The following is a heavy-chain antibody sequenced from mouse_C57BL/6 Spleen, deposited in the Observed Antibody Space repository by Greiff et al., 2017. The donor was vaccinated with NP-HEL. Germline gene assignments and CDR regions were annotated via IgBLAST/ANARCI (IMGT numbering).Heavy chain of an antibody. V-gene: IGHV1-82*01. D-gene: IGHD2-3*01. Sequence: VQLQQSGPELVKPGASVKISCKASGYAFSSSWMNWVKQRPGKGLEWIGRIYPGDGDTNYNGKFKGKATLTADKSSSTAYMQLSSLTSEDSAVYFCAREGGYYYFGYWGQGTTLTVSS. CDR3: AREGGYYYFGY. J-gene: IGHJ2*01. CDR2: IYPGDGDT. CDR1: GYAFSSSW.